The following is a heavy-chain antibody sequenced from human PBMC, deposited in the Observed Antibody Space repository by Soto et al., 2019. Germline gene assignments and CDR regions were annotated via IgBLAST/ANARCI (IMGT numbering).Heavy chain of an antibody. CDR1: GYTLTELS. CDR2: FDPEDGET. CDR3: ATGAYGSGSYYKGHYYYYMDV. Sequence: ASVKVSCKVSGYTLTELSMRWVRQAPGKGLGWMGGFDPEDGETIYAQKFQGRVTMTEDTSTDTAYMELSSLRSEDTAVYYCATGAYGSGSYYKGHYYYYMDVWGKGTTVTVSS. J-gene: IGHJ6*03. D-gene: IGHD3-10*01. V-gene: IGHV1-24*01.